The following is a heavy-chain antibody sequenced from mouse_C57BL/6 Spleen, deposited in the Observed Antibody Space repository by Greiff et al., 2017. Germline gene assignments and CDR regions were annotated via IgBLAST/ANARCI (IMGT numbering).Heavy chain of an antibody. J-gene: IGHJ4*01. CDR1: GFTFSDYY. Sequence: EVMLVESEGGLVQPGSSMKLSCTASGFTFSDYYMAWVRQVPEKGLEWVANINYDGSSTYYLDSLKSRFIFSRDNAKDILYLQMSSLKSEDTATYYCARDAYDYSYAMDYWGQGTSVTVSS. CDR2: INYDGSST. V-gene: IGHV5-16*01. CDR3: ARDAYDYSYAMDY. D-gene: IGHD2-4*01.